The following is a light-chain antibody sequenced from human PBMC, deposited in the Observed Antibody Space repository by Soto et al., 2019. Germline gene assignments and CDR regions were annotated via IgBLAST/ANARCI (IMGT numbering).Light chain of an antibody. V-gene: IGLV1-44*01. CDR2: SNN. CDR1: NSNIGSNT. Sequence: QSVLTQPPSASGTPGLRVTISCSGSNSNIGSNTVNWYHQLPGTAPKLLTYSNNQRPSGVPDRFSGSKSGTSASLVISGLQSDDEADYYCAAWDDSLSGVVFGGGTKVTVL. J-gene: IGLJ2*01. CDR3: AAWDDSLSGVV.